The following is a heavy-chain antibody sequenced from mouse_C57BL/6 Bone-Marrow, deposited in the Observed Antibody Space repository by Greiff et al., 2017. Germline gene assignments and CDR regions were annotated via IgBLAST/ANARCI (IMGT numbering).Heavy chain of an antibody. J-gene: IGHJ4*01. V-gene: IGHV5-4*01. D-gene: IGHD1-1*01. CDR1: GFTFSSSA. Sequence: EVQLVESGGGLVKPGGSLKLSCAASGFTFSSSAMSWVRQTPEKRLEWVATISDGGSYTYYPDNVKGRFTISRDNAKNNLYLQMSHLKSEDTAMYYCAREEITTVVANYAMDYWGQGTSVTVSS. CDR3: AREEITTVVANYAMDY. CDR2: ISDGGSYT.